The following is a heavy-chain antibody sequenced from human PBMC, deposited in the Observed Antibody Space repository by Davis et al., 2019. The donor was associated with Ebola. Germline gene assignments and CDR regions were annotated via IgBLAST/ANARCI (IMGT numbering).Heavy chain of an antibody. D-gene: IGHD6-19*01. Sequence: KVSCKGSGYSFTSYWIGWVRQMPGKGLEWMGIIYPGDSDTRYSPSFQGQVTISADKSISTAYLQWSSLKASDTAMYYCARVPGYSSGWNGDWLDPWGQGTLVTVSS. CDR1: GYSFTSYW. CDR3: ARVPGYSSGWNGDWLDP. V-gene: IGHV5-51*01. CDR2: IYPGDSDT. J-gene: IGHJ5*02.